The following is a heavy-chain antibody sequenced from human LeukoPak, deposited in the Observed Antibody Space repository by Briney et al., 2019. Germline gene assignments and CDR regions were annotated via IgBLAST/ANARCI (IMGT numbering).Heavy chain of an antibody. CDR3: ARHYYDSSGYLDN. V-gene: IGHV5-51*01. J-gene: IGHJ4*02. CDR1: GFSFITYW. Sequence: GESLKISCKGSGFSFITYWIGWVRQTPGKGLEWMGIIYPDDSETRYSPSFQGQVTISADKSISTAYLQWSSLKASDTAMYYCARHYYDSSGYLDNWGQGTLVTVSS. CDR2: IYPDDSET. D-gene: IGHD3-22*01.